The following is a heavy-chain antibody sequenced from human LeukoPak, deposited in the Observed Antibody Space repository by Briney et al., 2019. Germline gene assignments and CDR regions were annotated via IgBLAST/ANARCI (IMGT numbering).Heavy chain of an antibody. CDR1: GYTFTSYD. CDR3: WCGSYYYDSRSQDDAFDI. Sequence: SVKVSCKASGYTFTSYDINWVRQATGQGLEWMGWMNPNSGNTGYAQKFQGRVTMTRNTSISTAYMELSSLRSEDTAVYYCWCGSYYYDSRSQDDAFDIWGQGTMVTVSS. CDR2: MNPNSGNT. D-gene: IGHD3-22*01. J-gene: IGHJ3*02. V-gene: IGHV1-8*01.